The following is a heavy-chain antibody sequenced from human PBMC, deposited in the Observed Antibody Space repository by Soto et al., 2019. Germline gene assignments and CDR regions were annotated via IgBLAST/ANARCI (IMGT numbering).Heavy chain of an antibody. Sequence: LRLSCTPSGFIFSDYSMNWVRQAPGEGLEWISYITTTSSTMYYADSVKGRFTISRDNAKNSLYLQMNSLRDEDTAVYYCARDSSGRQYYGMDVWGQGTTVTVSS. J-gene: IGHJ6*02. CDR1: GFIFSDYS. V-gene: IGHV3-48*02. D-gene: IGHD3-22*01. CDR3: ARDSSGRQYYGMDV. CDR2: ITTTSSTM.